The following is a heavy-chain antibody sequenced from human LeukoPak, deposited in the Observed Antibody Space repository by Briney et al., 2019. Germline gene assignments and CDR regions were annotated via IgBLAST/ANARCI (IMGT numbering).Heavy chain of an antibody. CDR1: GYTFTGYY. J-gene: IGHJ4*02. CDR2: INPNSGGT. Sequence: ASVKVSCKSSGYTFTGYYMHWVRQAPGQGLEWMGWINPNSGGTNYAQKFQGRVTMTRDTSISTAYMELSRLRSDDTAVYYCARGGQYVLHYDSSGYPPRGHWGQGTLVTVSS. V-gene: IGHV1-2*02. CDR3: ARGGQYVLHYDSSGYPPRGH. D-gene: IGHD3-22*01.